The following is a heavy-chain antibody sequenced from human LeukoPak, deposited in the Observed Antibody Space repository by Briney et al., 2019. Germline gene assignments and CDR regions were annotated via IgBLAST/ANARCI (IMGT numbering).Heavy chain of an antibody. D-gene: IGHD3-10*01. V-gene: IGHV5-51*01. CDR3: VRLGWGSYYNWFDP. J-gene: IGHJ5*02. CDR1: GYNFIDYW. Sequence: GESLKISCKASGYNFIDYWIGWGRQMPGKGPEWMAIIYPTDSDTRYSPSFRGQVTISADKSASTAYLEWSSLKASERAMYYCVRLGWGSYYNWFDPWGQGTLVTVTS. CDR2: IYPTDSDT.